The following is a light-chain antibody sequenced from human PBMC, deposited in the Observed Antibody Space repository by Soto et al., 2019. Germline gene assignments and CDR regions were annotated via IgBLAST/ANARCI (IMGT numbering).Light chain of an antibody. CDR3: ETWDSNYVV. V-gene: IGLV4-60*03. Sequence: QLVVTQSSSASASLGSSVKLTCTLSSGHSSYIIAWHQQQPGKAPRYLMKLEGSGSYNKGSGVPDRFSGSSSGADRYLTISNLQSEDEADYYCETWDSNYVVFGGGTKLTVL. CDR2: LEGSGSY. CDR1: SGHSSYI. J-gene: IGLJ2*01.